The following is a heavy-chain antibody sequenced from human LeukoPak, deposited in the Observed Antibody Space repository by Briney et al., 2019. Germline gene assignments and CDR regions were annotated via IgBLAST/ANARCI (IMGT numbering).Heavy chain of an antibody. V-gene: IGHV4-39*01. J-gene: IGHJ5*02. CDR2: MYYSGST. Sequence: KSSETLSLTCTVSGGSISSSSYYWGWIRQPPGKGLEWIVSMYYSGSTYYNPSLKSRVTISVDTSKNQFSLKLSSVIAADTAVYYCARHGRVATPGGFDPWGQGTLVTVSS. CDR3: ARHGRVATPGGFDP. CDR1: GGSISSSSYY. D-gene: IGHD5-12*01.